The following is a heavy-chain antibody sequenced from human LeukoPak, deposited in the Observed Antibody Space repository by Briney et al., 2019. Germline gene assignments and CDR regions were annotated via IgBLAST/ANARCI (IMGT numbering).Heavy chain of an antibody. V-gene: IGHV1-18*01. J-gene: IGHJ4*02. Sequence: ASVKVSCKASGYTFTSYGISWVRQAPGQGLEWMGWISAYNGNTNYAQKLQGRATMTTDTSTSTAYMELRSLRSDDTAVYYCARDNMFVVAGTRAYFDYWGQGTLVTVSS. CDR3: ARDNMFVVAGTRAYFDY. CDR1: GYTFTSYG. CDR2: ISAYNGNT. D-gene: IGHD6-19*01.